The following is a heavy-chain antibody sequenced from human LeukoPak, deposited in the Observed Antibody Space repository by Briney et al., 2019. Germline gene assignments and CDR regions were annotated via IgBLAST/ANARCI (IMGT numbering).Heavy chain of an antibody. CDR1: GFTFSSYA. CDR2: ISGSGGST. J-gene: IGHJ4*02. V-gene: IGHV3-23*01. CDR3: TKDRWVPTTEKPMDH. Sequence: GGSLRLSCAASGFTFSSYAMSWVRQAPGKGLEWVSAISGSGGSTYYADSVKGRFTISRDNSKNTLYLQMNSLRAEDTAVYYCTKDRWVPTTEKPMDHWGQGTLVTVSS. D-gene: IGHD1-1*01.